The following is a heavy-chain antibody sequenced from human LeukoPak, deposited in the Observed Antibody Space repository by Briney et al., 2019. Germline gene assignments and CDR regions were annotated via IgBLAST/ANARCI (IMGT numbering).Heavy chain of an antibody. CDR3: ARDSATHRVILDF. V-gene: IGHV3-21*01. D-gene: IGHD1-14*01. Sequence: GGSLRLSCGASRFSFSSFSISWVRQAPGKGLEWVSSITVSGGWTSYAGSVKCRFTISRDNANNSLYLQMRSLTVEDTAVYFCARDSATHRVILDFWGQGTLVTVSS. J-gene: IGHJ4*02. CDR2: ITVSGGWT. CDR1: RFSFSSFS.